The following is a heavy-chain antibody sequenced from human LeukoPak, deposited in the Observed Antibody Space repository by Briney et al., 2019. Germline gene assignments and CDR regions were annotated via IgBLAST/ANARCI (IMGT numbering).Heavy chain of an antibody. Sequence: GGSLRLSCAASGFNFCSYSMTWVRQAPGKGLEWVSVISADSATTFYADSVKGRFTISRDNAKNTVFLQMSSLRAEDTALYYCARKSASGNYPLDYWGQGTLVTVSS. J-gene: IGHJ4*02. CDR1: GFNFCSYS. CDR3: ARKSASGNYPLDY. V-gene: IGHV3-23*01. CDR2: ISADSATT. D-gene: IGHD3-10*01.